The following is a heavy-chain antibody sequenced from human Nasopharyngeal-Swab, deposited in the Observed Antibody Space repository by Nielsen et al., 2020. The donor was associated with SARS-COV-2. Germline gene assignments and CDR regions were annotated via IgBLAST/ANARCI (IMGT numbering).Heavy chain of an antibody. J-gene: IGHJ3*02. Sequence: GSLRLSCTVSGGSISYYYWTWIRQPPGKGLEWIGYIYYSGSIHYNPSLKSRVTISLETSKNQFSLRLSSLTAADTAVYNCARGAEYSYGYYAFDIWGPGTMVTVSS. CDR2: IYYSGSI. D-gene: IGHD5-18*01. V-gene: IGHV4-59*13. CDR1: GGSISYYY. CDR3: ARGAEYSYGYYAFDI.